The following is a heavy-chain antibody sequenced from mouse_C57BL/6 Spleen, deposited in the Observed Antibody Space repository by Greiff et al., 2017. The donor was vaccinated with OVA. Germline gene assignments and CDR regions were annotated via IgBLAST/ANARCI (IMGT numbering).Heavy chain of an antibody. CDR1: GYTFTSYW. V-gene: IGHV1-55*01. D-gene: IGHD3-3*01. Sequence: QVQLQQPGAELVKPGASVKMSCKASGYTFTSYWITWVKQGPGQGLEWIGDIYPGSGSTNYNEKFKSKATLTVDTSSSTAYMQLSSLTSEDSAVYYCAREGTRYAMDYWGQGTSVTVSS. CDR3: AREGTRYAMDY. J-gene: IGHJ4*01. CDR2: IYPGSGST.